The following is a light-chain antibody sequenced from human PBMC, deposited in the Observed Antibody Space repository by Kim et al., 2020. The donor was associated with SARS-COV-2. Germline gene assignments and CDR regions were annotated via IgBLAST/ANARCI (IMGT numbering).Light chain of an antibody. J-gene: IGLJ2*01. CDR1: SLRRYY. CDR2: GKN. Sequence: SSELTQDPAVSVALGQTVRITCQGDSLRRYYASWYQQKPGQAPVLVIYGKNNRPSGIPDRFPGSISGNTASLTITGAQAEEEADYYCKSRDSSGKVVFGGGTQLTVL. V-gene: IGLV3-19*01. CDR3: KSRDSSGKVV.